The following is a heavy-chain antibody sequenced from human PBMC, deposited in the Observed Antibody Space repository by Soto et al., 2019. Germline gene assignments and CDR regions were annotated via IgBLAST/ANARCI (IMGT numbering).Heavy chain of an antibody. V-gene: IGHV3-33*01. CDR2: IWYDGSNK. CDR3: ARDDRPYSSGWYPCLYY. J-gene: IGHJ4*02. D-gene: IGHD6-19*01. Sequence: GGSLRLSCAASGFTFSSYGMHWVRQAPGKGLEWVAVIWYDGSNKYYADSVKGRFTISRDNSKNTLYLQMNSLRAEDTAVYYCARDDRPYSSGWYPCLYYCGKGTLVTVSS. CDR1: GFTFSSYG.